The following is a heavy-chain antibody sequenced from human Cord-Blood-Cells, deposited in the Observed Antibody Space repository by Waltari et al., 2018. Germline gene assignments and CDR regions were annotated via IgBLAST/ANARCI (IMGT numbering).Heavy chain of an antibody. CDR1: GFTFSSYA. D-gene: IGHD2-21*02. Sequence: QVQLVESGGGVVQPGRSLRLSCAASGFTFSSYAMHWVRQAPGKGLEWLAVISYDGSNKYYADSVKGRFTISRDNSKNTLYLQMNSLRAEDTAVYYCARDLAAYCGGDCYPYYYYYGMDVWGQGTTVTVSS. CDR2: ISYDGSNK. CDR3: ARDLAAYCGGDCYPYYYYYGMDV. J-gene: IGHJ6*02. V-gene: IGHV3-30*04.